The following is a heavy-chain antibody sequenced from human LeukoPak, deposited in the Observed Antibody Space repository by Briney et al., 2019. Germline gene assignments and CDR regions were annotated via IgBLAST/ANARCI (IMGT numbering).Heavy chain of an antibody. Sequence: ASVKVSCKTSGYTFTNYGINWVRQATGQGLEWMGWMNPNSGNTGYAQKFQGRVTMTRNTSISTAYMALSSLRSEDTAVYYCARTLRGGGGSFDYWGQGTLVTVSS. V-gene: IGHV1-8*02. D-gene: IGHD1-26*01. J-gene: IGHJ4*02. CDR2: MNPNSGNT. CDR1: GYTFTNYG. CDR3: ARTLRGGGGSFDY.